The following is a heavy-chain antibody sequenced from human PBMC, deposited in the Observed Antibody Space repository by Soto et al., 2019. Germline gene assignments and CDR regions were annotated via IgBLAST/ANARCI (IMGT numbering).Heavy chain of an antibody. V-gene: IGHV1-18*01. Sequence: QVQLVQSGTEVKKPGASVKVSCKASGYTFTSYGISWVRQAPGQGLEWMGWIRAYNGNTNYAQKLQGRVTMTTDTATSTAQMELRRLRSDDTAVYYCARDARPEDYWGQGTLVTVSS. CDR1: GYTFTSYG. CDR3: ARDARPEDY. CDR2: IRAYNGNT. J-gene: IGHJ4*02.